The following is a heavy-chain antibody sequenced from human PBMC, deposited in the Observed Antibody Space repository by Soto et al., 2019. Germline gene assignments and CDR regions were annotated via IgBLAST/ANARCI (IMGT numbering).Heavy chain of an antibody. Sequence: EVQLVESGGGLIQPGGSLRLSCAVSGFTVSNNYMSWVRQAPGKGLEGVSVIYSGGYTAYGDSVKGRFTISRDNSKNTLYLKENSLRSDGAAVFYGEAQRGGGGYWGQGTLVTVSS. D-gene: IGHD3-10*01. CDR3: EAQRGGGGY. J-gene: IGHJ4*02. CDR2: IYSGGYT. V-gene: IGHV3-53*01. CDR1: GFTVSNNY.